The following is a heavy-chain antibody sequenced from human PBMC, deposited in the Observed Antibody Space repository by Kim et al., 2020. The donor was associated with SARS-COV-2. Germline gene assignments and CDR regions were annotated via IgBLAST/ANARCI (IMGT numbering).Heavy chain of an antibody. J-gene: IGHJ6*02. CDR2: ISAYNGNT. D-gene: IGHD6-19*01. Sequence: ASVKVSCKASGYTFTSYGISWVRQAPGQGLEWMGWISAYNGNTNYAQKLQGRVTMTTDTSTSTAYMELRSLRSDDTAVYYCARDRIGTIAGAGSYYYYGMDVWGQGTTVTV. CDR1: GYTFTSYG. CDR3: ARDRIGTIAGAGSYYYYGMDV. V-gene: IGHV1-18*01.